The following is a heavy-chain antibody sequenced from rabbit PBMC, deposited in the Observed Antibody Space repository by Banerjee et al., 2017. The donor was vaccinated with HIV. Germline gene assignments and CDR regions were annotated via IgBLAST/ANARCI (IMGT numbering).Heavy chain of an antibody. Sequence: QEQLEESGGDLVKPGASLTLTCTASGFSFSNKCVMCWVRQAPGKGLEWIACINTSTGNTVYASWAKGRFTLSKTSSTTVTLQMTSLTAADTATYFCARVEWVEYHFKLWGPGTLVTVS. CDR1: GFSFSNKCV. V-gene: IGHV1S45*01. CDR2: INTSTGNT. J-gene: IGHJ4*01. CDR3: ARVEWVEYHFKL. D-gene: IGHD4-1*01.